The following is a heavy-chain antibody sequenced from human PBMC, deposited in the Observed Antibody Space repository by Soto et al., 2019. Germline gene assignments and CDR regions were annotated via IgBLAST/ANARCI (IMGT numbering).Heavy chain of an antibody. J-gene: IGHJ4*02. D-gene: IGHD6-19*01. CDR3: AREAAGIAVAGPFEY. Sequence: GASVKVSCKASGYTFTGYYMHWVRQAPGQGLEWMGWINPNSGGTNYAQKFQGWVTMTRDTSISTAYMELSRLRSDDTAVYYCAREAAGIAVAGPFEYWGQGTLVTVFS. V-gene: IGHV1-2*04. CDR2: INPNSGGT. CDR1: GYTFTGYY.